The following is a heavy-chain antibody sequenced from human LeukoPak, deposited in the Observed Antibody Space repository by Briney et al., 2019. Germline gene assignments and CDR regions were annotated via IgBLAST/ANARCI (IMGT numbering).Heavy chain of an antibody. V-gene: IGHV4-34*01. CDR1: GGSFSGYY. Sequence: SETLSLTCAVYGGSFSGYYWSWIRQPPGEGLEWIGEINHSGSTNYNPSLKSRVTISVDTSKNQFSLKLSSVTAADTAVYYCARFRYSSGWYNFDYWGQGTLVTVSS. D-gene: IGHD6-19*01. J-gene: IGHJ4*02. CDR3: ARFRYSSGWYNFDY. CDR2: INHSGST.